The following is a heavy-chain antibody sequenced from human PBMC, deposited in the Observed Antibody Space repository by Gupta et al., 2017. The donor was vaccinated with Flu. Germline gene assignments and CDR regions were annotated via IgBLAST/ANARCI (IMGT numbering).Heavy chain of an antibody. J-gene: IGHJ3*01. CDR2: LKSEAYGGTA. Sequence: EGQLVESGGGLVKPGGSLRLSCAASGFSFSYAYMNWVRQAPGKGLEWVGRLKSEAYGGTADYDAPVNGRFTISRDDSKNTLGLKMNSLRTEDTAGDYCTSDSSGGITVDLWGQGTPVTVSA. CDR3: TSDSSGGITVDL. V-gene: IGHV3-15*01. CDR1: GFSFSYAY. D-gene: IGHD3-10*01.